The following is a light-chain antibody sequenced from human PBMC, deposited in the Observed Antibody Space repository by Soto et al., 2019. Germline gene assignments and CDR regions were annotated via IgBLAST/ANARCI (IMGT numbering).Light chain of an antibody. CDR2: DVN. CDR3: SAYSTGSTPVL. Sequence: QSLLTQPASVSGSPGQSITISCTGTSSDVGSTFNYVSWYQHHPGKAPRLIMSDVNHRPSGVSDRFSGSKSGNTASLTISGLQAEDEGHYFCSAYSTGSTPVLFGGGTKLTVL. CDR1: SSDVGSTFNY. V-gene: IGLV2-14*03. J-gene: IGLJ3*02.